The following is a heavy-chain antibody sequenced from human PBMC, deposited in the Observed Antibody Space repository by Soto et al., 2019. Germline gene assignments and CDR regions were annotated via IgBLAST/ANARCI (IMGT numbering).Heavy chain of an antibody. D-gene: IGHD4-17*01. Sequence: QLQLQESGPGLVKPSQTLSLTCTVSGGSISRGGYFWTWIRQHPGKGLEWIAYVDYSGRTYFNPSLKSRVXVXVXXSKNQFSLKLSSVTAADTAVYYCAREYGDYAYFDYWGQGTLVTVSS. CDR2: VDYSGRT. J-gene: IGHJ4*02. V-gene: IGHV4-31*03. CDR1: GGSISRGGYF. CDR3: AREYGDYAYFDY.